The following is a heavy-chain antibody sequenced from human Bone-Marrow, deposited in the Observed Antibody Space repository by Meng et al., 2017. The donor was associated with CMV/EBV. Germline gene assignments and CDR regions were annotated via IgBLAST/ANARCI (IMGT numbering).Heavy chain of an antibody. CDR1: GYTFTSYG. V-gene: IGHV1-18*01. CDR2: ISAYNGNT. J-gene: IGHJ5*02. CDR3: ARGGITHNWFDP. Sequence: ASVKVSCKASGYTFTSYGISWVRQAPGQGLEWMGWISAYNGNTNYAQKLQGRVTMTTDTSTSTVYMELSSLRSEDTAVYYCARGGITHNWFDPWGQGTLVTVSS. D-gene: IGHD1-20*01.